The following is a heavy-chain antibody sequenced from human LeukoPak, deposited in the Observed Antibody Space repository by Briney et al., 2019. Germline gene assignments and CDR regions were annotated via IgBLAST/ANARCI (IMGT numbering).Heavy chain of an antibody. CDR2: ISPNSGGT. D-gene: IGHD1-26*01. CDR3: AREGGIGTYSDAFDI. CDR1: GYTFTDYY. Sequence: ASVKVSCKASGYTFTDYYMHWVRQAPGQGLEWMGWISPNSGGTNYAQKFQGRVTLTRDTSISTAYLELSRLRSDDTAVYYCAREGGIGTYSDAFDIWGQGAMVTVSS. V-gene: IGHV1-2*02. J-gene: IGHJ3*02.